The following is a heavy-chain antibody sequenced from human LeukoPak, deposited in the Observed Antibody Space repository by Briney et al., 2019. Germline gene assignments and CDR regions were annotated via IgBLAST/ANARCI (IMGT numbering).Heavy chain of an antibody. CDR2: IYYTGNT. CDR3: ARLTGYDWESSYDY. V-gene: IGHV4-39*07. J-gene: IGHJ4*02. D-gene: IGHD5-12*01. CDR1: GDSISTSKSY. Sequence: SETLSLTCTVSGDSISTSKSYWGWIRQPPLKGLEWIGSIYYTGNTYYNPSLKSRVTISVDTSKNQFSLKLSSVTAADTAVYYCARLTGYDWESSYDYWGQGTLVTVSS.